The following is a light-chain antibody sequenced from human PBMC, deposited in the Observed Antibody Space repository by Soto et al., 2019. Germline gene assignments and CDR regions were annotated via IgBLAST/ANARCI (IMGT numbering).Light chain of an antibody. CDR1: QSVNNNY. J-gene: IGKJ1*01. V-gene: IGKV3-20*01. Sequence: DIVLTQSPGTLSFSPWERATLSCRTSQSVNNNYLAWYQQKPGQAPRLLIYGASSRATGIQDRFSGSGSGTEFTLSIRRLEPEDFAVYYCKQYSSLWTCGQGTKVDIK. CDR2: GAS. CDR3: KQYSSLWT.